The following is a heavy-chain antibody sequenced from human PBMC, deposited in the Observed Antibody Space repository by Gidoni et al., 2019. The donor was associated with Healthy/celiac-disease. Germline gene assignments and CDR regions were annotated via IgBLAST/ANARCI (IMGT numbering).Heavy chain of an antibody. CDR1: GGSFSGYY. Sequence: QVQLQPWGAGLLKPSETLSLTCAVYGGSFSGYYCRWIRQPPGKGLEWIGEINHSGSTNYNPSLKSRVTISVDTSKNQFSLKLSSVTAADTAVYYCARYRGHYYGSGSYYNGHGSGYYGMDVWGQGTTVTVSS. CDR3: ARYRGHYYGSGSYYNGHGSGYYGMDV. V-gene: IGHV4-34*01. D-gene: IGHD3-10*01. CDR2: INHSGST. J-gene: IGHJ6*02.